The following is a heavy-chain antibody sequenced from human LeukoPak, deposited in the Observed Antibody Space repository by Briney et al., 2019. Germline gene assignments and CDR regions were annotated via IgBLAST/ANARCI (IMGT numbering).Heavy chain of an antibody. CDR1: GFTFGDYA. CDR2: IRSKAYGGTT. D-gene: IGHD6-19*01. Sequence: GGSLRLSCTASGFTFGDYAMSWFRQAPGKGLEWVGFIRSKAYGGTTEYAASVKGRFTISRDDSKSIAYLQMNSLKTEDTAVYYSTRDPYSSGWYSGYWGQGTLVTVSS. CDR3: TRDPYSSGWYSGY. J-gene: IGHJ4*02. V-gene: IGHV3-49*03.